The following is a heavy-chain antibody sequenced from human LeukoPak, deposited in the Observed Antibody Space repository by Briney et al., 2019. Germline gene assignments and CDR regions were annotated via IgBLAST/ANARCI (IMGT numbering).Heavy chain of an antibody. D-gene: IGHD2-15*01. CDR1: GYTFTGYY. J-gene: IGHJ4*02. Sequence: GASVKVSCKASGYTFTGYYMHWVRQAPGQGLEWMGWINPNSGGTNYAQKFQGRVTMTRDTSISTAYMELSRLRSDDTAVYYCARDFSRYCSGGSCYSLDYWGQGTLVTVSS. V-gene: IGHV1-2*02. CDR3: ARDFSRYCSGGSCYSLDY. CDR2: INPNSGGT.